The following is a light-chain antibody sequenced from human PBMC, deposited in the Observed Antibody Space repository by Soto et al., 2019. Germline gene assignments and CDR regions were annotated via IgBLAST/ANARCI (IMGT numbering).Light chain of an antibody. CDR1: QSVGSH. CDR2: GAS. V-gene: IGKV3-15*01. Sequence: EIVMTQSPATLSVSPGERATLSCRASQSVGSHLAWYQQRPGQAPRLLIYGASYRATGIPARFSGSGSGTDFTLTISSLQSEDFAVYYCQQYDNSPPFTFGPGTKVDIK. J-gene: IGKJ3*01. CDR3: QQYDNSPPFT.